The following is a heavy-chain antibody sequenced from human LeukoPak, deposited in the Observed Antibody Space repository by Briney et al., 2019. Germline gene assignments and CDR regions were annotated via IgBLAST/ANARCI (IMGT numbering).Heavy chain of an antibody. CDR3: ATAPWFYDILAGSFVDY. Sequence: GASVKVSCKVSGYTLTELSIYWVRQAPGTGLEWMGGFLPEDTETVFSQNFQGRVTLTADSSTDTAYMELTTLTSEDTAVYYCATAPWFYDILAGSFVDYWGQGTLVTVSS. J-gene: IGHJ4*02. D-gene: IGHD3-9*01. CDR1: GYTLTELS. CDR2: FLPEDTET. V-gene: IGHV1-24*01.